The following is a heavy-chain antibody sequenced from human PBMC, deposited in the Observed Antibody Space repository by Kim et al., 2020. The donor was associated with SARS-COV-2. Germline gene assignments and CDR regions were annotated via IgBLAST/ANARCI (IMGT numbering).Heavy chain of an antibody. CDR2: IYYSGST. D-gene: IGHD3-10*01. Sequence: SETLSLTCTVSGGSISSGDYYRSWIRQPPGKGLEWIGYIYYSGSTYYNPSLKSRVTISVDTSKNQFSLKLSSVTAADTAVYYCARDVSRYYGPYGMDVWGQGTTVTVSS. CDR3: ARDVSRYYGPYGMDV. V-gene: IGHV4-30-4*01. CDR1: GGSISSGDYY. J-gene: IGHJ6*02.